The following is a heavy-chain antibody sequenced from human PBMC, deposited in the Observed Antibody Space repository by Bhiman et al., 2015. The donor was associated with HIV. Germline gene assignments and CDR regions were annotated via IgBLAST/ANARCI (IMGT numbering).Heavy chain of an antibody. CDR1: GFTFDDYA. CDR3: AKGLGFESSWYPFDY. D-gene: IGHD6-13*01. Sequence: EVQLVESGGGLVQPGRSLRLSCAASGFTFDDYAMHWVRQAPGKGLEWVSGISWNSGSIGYADSVKGRFTISRDNAKNSLYLQMNSLRAEDTAFYYCAKGLGFESSWYPFDYWGQGTLVTVSS. CDR2: ISWNSGSI. J-gene: IGHJ4*02. V-gene: IGHV3-9*01.